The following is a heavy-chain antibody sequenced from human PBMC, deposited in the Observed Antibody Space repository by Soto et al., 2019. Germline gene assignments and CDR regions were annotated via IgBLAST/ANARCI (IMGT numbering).Heavy chain of an antibody. J-gene: IGHJ6*02. CDR1: GGSISSSNW. Sequence: QVQLQESGPGLVKPSGTLSLTCAVSGGSISSSNWWSWVRQPPGKGLEWIGEIYHSGSTNYNPSLTTLLPIPLDKSKNPLSLTLSSVTAADTAVYYCARVSGSYYSGMDVWGQGTTVTVSS. D-gene: IGHD1-26*01. V-gene: IGHV4-4*02. CDR3: ARVSGSYYSGMDV. CDR2: IYHSGST.